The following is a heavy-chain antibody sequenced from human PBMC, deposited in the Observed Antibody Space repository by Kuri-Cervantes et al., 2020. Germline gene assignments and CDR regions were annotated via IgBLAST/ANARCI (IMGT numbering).Heavy chain of an antibody. CDR2: INPNSGGT. CDR3: AGEKGRNGSDYGDYALNY. J-gene: IGHJ4*02. D-gene: IGHD4-17*01. V-gene: IGHV1-2*02. CDR1: SSYA. Sequence: SSYAISWVRQAPGQGLEWMGWINPNSGGTNYAQNFQGRVTMTRDTSISTAYMELSRVRSDDTAVYYCAGEKGRNGSDYGDYALNYWGQGTLVTVSS.